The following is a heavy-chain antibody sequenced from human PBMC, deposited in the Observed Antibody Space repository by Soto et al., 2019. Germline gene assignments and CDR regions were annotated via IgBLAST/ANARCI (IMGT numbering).Heavy chain of an antibody. Sequence: PTETLSLTCAVYGGSFSGYYWSWIRQPPGKGLERIGEINHSGSTNYNPSLKSRVTISVDTSKNQFSLKLSSVTAADTAVYYCARDRTGFGRLHWFDPWGQGTLVT. CDR2: INHSGST. CDR1: GGSFSGYY. V-gene: IGHV4-34*01. CDR3: ARDRTGFGRLHWFDP. D-gene: IGHD2-2*01. J-gene: IGHJ5*02.